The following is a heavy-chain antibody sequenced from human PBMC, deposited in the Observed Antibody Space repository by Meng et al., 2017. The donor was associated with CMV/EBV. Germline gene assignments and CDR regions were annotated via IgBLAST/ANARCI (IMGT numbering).Heavy chain of an antibody. CDR3: ARSGYCSSTSCYRLQNYYYYYGMDV. CDR1: GGSISSSSYY. Sequence: SETLSLTCTVSGGSISSSSYYWGWIRQPPGKGLEWIGSIYYSGSTYYNPSLKSRVTISVDTSKNQFSLKLSSVTAADTAVYYCARSGYCSSTSCYRLQNYYYYYGMDVWGQGTTATVSS. CDR2: IYYSGST. V-gene: IGHV4-39*07. D-gene: IGHD2-2*02. J-gene: IGHJ6*02.